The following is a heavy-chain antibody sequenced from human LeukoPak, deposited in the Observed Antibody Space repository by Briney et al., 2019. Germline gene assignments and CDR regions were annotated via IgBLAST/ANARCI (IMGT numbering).Heavy chain of an antibody. CDR2: ISSSSSYI. D-gene: IGHD6-19*01. J-gene: IGHJ5*02. V-gene: IGHV3-21*01. Sequence: PGGSLRLSCAASGFTFSSYSMNWVRQAPGKGLEWVSSISSSSSYIYYADSVKGRFTISGDNAKNSLYLQMNSLRAEDTAVYYCAREPVAGYNWFDPWGQGTLVTVSS. CDR3: AREPVAGYNWFDP. CDR1: GFTFSSYS.